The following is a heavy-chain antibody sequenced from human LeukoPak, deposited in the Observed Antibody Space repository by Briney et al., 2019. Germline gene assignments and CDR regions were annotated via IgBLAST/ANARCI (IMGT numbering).Heavy chain of an antibody. J-gene: IGHJ3*02. CDR3: AKDLRDIVVVPAPGDI. CDR1: GYTFTSYY. CDR2: INPSGGST. V-gene: IGHV1-46*01. D-gene: IGHD2-2*01. Sequence: ASVKVSCKASGYTFTSYYMHWVRQAPGQGLEWMGIINPSGGSTSYAQKFQGRVTMTRDTSTSTFYMELSSLRSEDTAVYYCAKDLRDIVVVPAPGDIWGQGTMVTVSS.